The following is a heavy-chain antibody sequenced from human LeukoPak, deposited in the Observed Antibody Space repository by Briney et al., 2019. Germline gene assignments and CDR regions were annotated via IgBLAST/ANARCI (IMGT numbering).Heavy chain of an antibody. CDR1: GFTVASNY. CDR2: LSYDGTSA. Sequence: PGGSLRLSCVASGFTVASNYMTWVRQAPGQGLEWVAVLSYDGTSAYYAESVKGRFTISRDTSKNTLFPQMNSLRPDDTAFYYCARAYSSLWYGGYWGQGTLVTVSS. J-gene: IGHJ4*02. CDR3: ARAYSSLWYGGY. D-gene: IGHD6-13*01. V-gene: IGHV3-30-3*01.